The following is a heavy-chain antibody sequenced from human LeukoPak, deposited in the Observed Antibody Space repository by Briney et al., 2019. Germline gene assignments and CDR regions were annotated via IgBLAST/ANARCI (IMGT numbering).Heavy chain of an antibody. CDR1: GYTFTSYG. V-gene: IGHV1-18*01. D-gene: IGHD5-18*01. CDR3: ARELYSYGQLDAFDI. J-gene: IGHJ3*02. Sequence: ASVKLSCKASGYTFTSYGISWVRQTPGQLLERMEWISAYNGITNYPQKLQGRVTMTTDTSTSTAYMELRSLRSDDTAVYYCARELYSYGQLDAFDIWGQGTMVTVSS. CDR2: ISAYNGIT.